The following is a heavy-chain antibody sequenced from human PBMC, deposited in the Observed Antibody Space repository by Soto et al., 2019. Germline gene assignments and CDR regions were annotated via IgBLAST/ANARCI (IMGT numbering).Heavy chain of an antibody. CDR1: GFIFSNFG. Sequence: QVQLVESGGGVVQPGGSLRLSCVASGFIFSNFGMHWVRQAPGKGLVWVAVIWSEEKIKQYADSVRGRFAISRDNSKNTLYLQMTSLRAEDTAIYYCARGLRSVLDYWGQGTLVTVSS. V-gene: IGHV3-33*01. J-gene: IGHJ4*02. CDR3: ARGLRSVLDY. CDR2: IWSEEKIK. D-gene: IGHD6-6*01.